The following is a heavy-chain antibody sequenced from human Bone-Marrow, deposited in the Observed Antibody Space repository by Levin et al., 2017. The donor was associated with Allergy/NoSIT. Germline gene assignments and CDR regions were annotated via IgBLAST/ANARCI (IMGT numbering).Heavy chain of an antibody. CDR2: ISPSSGGT. D-gene: IGHD2-8*01. Sequence: ASVKVSCKASGYTFTGYYIHWVRQAPGQGLEWMGRISPSSGGTDYAQKFQGRVTVTSDTSISTTYMELSRLRSDDTAVYYCARPDCSNGVCSFFYWGQGTLVTVSS. CDR3: ARPDCSNGVCSFFY. V-gene: IGHV1-2*06. J-gene: IGHJ4*02. CDR1: GYTFTGYY.